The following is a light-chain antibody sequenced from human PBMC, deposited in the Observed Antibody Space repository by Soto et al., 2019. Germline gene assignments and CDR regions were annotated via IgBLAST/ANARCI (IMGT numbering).Light chain of an antibody. CDR1: SSNIGSNT. J-gene: IGLJ1*01. Sequence: QLVLTQPPSASGTPGQRVTISCSGSSSNIGSNTVNWYRQLPGTAPKLLIYSNNQRPSGVPDRFSGSKSGTSASLAISGLQSEDEADYYCAAWDDSLNGRYVFGTGTKVTVL. CDR2: SNN. CDR3: AAWDDSLNGRYV. V-gene: IGLV1-44*01.